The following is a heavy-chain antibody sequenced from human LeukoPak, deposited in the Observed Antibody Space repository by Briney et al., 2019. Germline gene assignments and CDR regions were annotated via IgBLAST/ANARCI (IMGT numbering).Heavy chain of an antibody. D-gene: IGHD6-13*01. V-gene: IGHV5-10-1*01. CDR2: IDPSDSYT. Sequence: PGESLKISCKGSGYSFTSYWISWVRQMPGTGLEWMGRIDPSDSYTNYSPSFEGHVTISADKSISTAYLQWSSLKASDIATYYCARHYGAAGDFDYWGQGTLLTVSS. J-gene: IGHJ4*02. CDR3: ARHYGAAGDFDY. CDR1: GYSFTSYW.